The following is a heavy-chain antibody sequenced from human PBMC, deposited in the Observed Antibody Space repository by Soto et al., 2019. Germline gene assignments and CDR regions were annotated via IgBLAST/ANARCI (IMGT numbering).Heavy chain of an antibody. CDR1: GLTFNNYA. Sequence: PGGSLRLSCVVSGLTFNNYAMSWVRQAPGKGLEWVSGISGSGDSTYYADSVKGRFTISRDNSKNTLFLQMNSLRAEDTAVYYCATRNYYDSGDYYYYYFDYWGQGALVTAPQ. V-gene: IGHV3-23*01. D-gene: IGHD3-22*01. CDR3: ATRNYYDSGDYYYYYFDY. J-gene: IGHJ4*02. CDR2: ISGSGDST.